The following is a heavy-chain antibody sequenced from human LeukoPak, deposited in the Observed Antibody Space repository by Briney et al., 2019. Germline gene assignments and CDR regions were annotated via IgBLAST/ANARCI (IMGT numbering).Heavy chain of an antibody. D-gene: IGHD2-2*02. Sequence: GASVKVSCKASGGTFSSYAISWVRQAPGQGLEWMGRIIPILGTANYAQKFQGRVTITADKSTSTAYMELSSLRSEDTAVYYCARDAFCSSTSCYRTDWFDPWGQGTLVTVSS. V-gene: IGHV1-69*06. CDR1: GGTFSSYA. CDR2: IIPILGTA. J-gene: IGHJ5*02. CDR3: ARDAFCSSTSCYRTDWFDP.